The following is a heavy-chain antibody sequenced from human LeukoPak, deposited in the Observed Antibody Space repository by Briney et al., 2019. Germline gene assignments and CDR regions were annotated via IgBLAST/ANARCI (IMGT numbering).Heavy chain of an antibody. D-gene: IGHD2-2*01. CDR1: GYSFTRYW. J-gene: IGHJ3*02. CDR3: ARLDCSTSCHHRDAFDI. CDR2: IYPRGSDT. V-gene: IGHV5-51*01. Sequence: GESLKISCKGSGYSFTRYWIGWVRQMPGKGLEWMGIIYPRGSDTRYSPSFQGQVTISADKSISTAYLQWSRLKASDTAMYYCARLDCSTSCHHRDAFDIWGQGTMVSVSS.